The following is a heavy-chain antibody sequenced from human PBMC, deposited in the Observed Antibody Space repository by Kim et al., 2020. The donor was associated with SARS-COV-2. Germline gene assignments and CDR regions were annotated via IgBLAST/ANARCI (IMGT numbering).Heavy chain of an antibody. CDR3: ARGLLARYGSYQFDY. CDR2: IYYSGST. J-gene: IGHJ4*02. CDR1: GGSISSGGYY. V-gene: IGHV4-31*03. D-gene: IGHD1-26*01. Sequence: SETLSLTCTVSGGSISSGGYYWSWIRQHPGKGLEWIGYIYYSGSTYYNPSLKSRVTISVDTSKNQFSLKLSSVTAADTAVYYCARGLLARYGSYQFDYWGQGTLVTVSS.